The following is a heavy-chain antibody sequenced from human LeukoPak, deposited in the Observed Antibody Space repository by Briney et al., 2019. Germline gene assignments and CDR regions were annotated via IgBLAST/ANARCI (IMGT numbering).Heavy chain of an antibody. CDR3: ARAKADVDTAMVYFDY. Sequence: SETLSLTCTVSGGSISSYYWSWIRQPPGKGLGWIGYIYYSGSTNYNPSLKSRVTISVDTSKNQFSLKLSSVTAADTAVYYCARAKADVDTAMVYFDYWGQGTLVTVSS. J-gene: IGHJ4*02. CDR1: GGSISSYY. V-gene: IGHV4-59*01. CDR2: IYYSGST. D-gene: IGHD5-18*01.